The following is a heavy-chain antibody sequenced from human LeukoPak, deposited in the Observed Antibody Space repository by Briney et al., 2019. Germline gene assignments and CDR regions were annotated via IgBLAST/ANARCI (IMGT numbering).Heavy chain of an antibody. V-gene: IGHV3-30*18. CDR2: ISYDGSYK. Sequence: GGSLRLSCAASGFXFSGYGMHWVRQAPGKGLEWVAVISYDGSYKYYADSVQGRFTISRDNSKNTLYLQMNSLRPDDTAVYYCAKWDFDYWGQGTLVTVSS. J-gene: IGHJ4*02. CDR3: AKWDFDY. CDR1: GFXFSGYG.